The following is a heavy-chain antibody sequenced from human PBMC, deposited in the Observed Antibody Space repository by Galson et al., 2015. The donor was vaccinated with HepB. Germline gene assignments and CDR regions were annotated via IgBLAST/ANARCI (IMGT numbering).Heavy chain of an antibody. CDR1: GYTFTSYD. D-gene: IGHD6-19*01. Sequence: ASGYTFTSYDINCVRQATGQGLEWMGWMNPNSGNTGYAQKFQGRVTMTRNTSISTAYMELSSLRSEDTAVYYCARGLPEQGLVPRNSEHNWFDPWGQGTMVTVSS. CDR2: MNPNSGNT. V-gene: IGHV1-8*01. J-gene: IGHJ5*02. CDR3: ARGLPEQGLVPRNSEHNWFDP.